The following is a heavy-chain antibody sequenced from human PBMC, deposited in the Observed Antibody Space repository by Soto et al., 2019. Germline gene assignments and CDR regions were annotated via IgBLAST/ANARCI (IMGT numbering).Heavy chain of an antibody. CDR1: GFSFKTYW. CDR3: AAYNTSRHAAFDI. D-gene: IGHD1-20*01. Sequence: LRLSCEVSGFSFKTYWMSWVRQSPGKGLEWLANMNEDANTKYYVDSVKGRFTVLGDSAGNALFLKMTSLRAEDTAVYFCAAYNTSRHAAFDIWGRGTLVTVSS. CDR2: MNEDANTK. V-gene: IGHV3-7*01. J-gene: IGHJ3*02.